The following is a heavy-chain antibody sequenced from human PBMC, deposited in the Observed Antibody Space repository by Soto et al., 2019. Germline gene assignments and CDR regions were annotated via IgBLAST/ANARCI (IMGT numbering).Heavy chain of an antibody. CDR1: GGTFSSYA. CDR2: IIPIFGTA. D-gene: IGHD1-7*01. J-gene: IGHJ5*02. V-gene: IGHV1-69*01. CDR3: ARWITGTTYVEAGVRRPPNWFDP. Sequence: QVQLVQSGAEVKKPGSSVKVSCKASGGTFSSYAISWVRQAPGQGLEWMGGIIPIFGTANYAQKFQGRVTITADESTSTAYMELSSLRSEDTAVYYCARWITGTTYVEAGVRRPPNWFDPWGQGTLVTVSS.